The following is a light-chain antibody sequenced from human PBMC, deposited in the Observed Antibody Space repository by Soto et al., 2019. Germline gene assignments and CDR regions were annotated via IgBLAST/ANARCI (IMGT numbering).Light chain of an antibody. CDR1: QRVRSSY. Sequence: PGERATLSCRASQRVRSSYLAWYQQKPGQAPRLLIYAASSRAAGIPDRFTGSGSGTDFTLTISRLEPEDFAVYYCQQYGSSSWTFGQGTKVEIK. CDR2: AAS. CDR3: QQYGSSSWT. J-gene: IGKJ1*01. V-gene: IGKV3-20*01.